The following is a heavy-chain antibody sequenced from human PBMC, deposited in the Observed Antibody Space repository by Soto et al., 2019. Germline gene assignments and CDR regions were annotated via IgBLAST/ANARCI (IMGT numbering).Heavy chain of an antibody. Sequence: EQLVESGGGLVQSGQSLRLSCVASGFAFRLYDMHWVRQRSGQGLEWVSGISTADYTYYAGSVKGRFTISRDNAQRSLYLQLNNLRAGDTGIYDCARVRNTGQEDALNLWGQGTMVTVSS. CDR2: ISTADYT. D-gene: IGHD1-1*01. CDR1: GFAFRLYD. J-gene: IGHJ3*01. CDR3: ARVRNTGQEDALNL. V-gene: IGHV3-13*01.